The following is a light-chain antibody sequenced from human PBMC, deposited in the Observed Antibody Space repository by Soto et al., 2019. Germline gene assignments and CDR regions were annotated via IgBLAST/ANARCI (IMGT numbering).Light chain of an antibody. Sequence: QSVLTQPPSASGSPGQSVTISCTGTSSDVGGYKHVSWYQQHPGKAPKLMIFEVSKRPSGVPDRFSGSKSGNTASLTVSGLQAEDEADYYCSSFAPSSNLLFGGGTKLTVL. CDR2: EVS. J-gene: IGLJ2*01. CDR1: SSDVGGYKH. V-gene: IGLV2-8*01. CDR3: SSFAPSSNLL.